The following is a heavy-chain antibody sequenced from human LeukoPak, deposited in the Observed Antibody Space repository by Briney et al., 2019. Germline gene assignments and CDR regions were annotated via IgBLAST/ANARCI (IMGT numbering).Heavy chain of an antibody. CDR3: AKRGSSGWYSNSYYMDV. J-gene: IGHJ6*03. V-gene: IGHV3-23*01. CDR2: ISGSGGST. Sequence: GGSLRLSCAASGFTFSSYATSWVRQAPGKGLEWVSAISGSGGSTYYADSVKGRFTISRDNSKNTLYLQMNSLRAEDTAVYYCAKRGSSGWYSNSYYMDVWGKGTTITVSS. D-gene: IGHD6-19*01. CDR1: GFTFSSYA.